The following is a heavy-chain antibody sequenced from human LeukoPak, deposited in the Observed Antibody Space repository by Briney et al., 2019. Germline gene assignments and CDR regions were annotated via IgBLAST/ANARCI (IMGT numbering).Heavy chain of an antibody. Sequence: GESLKISCAASGFTFSSYAMSWVRQAPGKGLEWVSAISGSGGSTYYADSVKGRFTISRDNSKNTLYLQMNSLRAEDTAVYYCAKDRGLLSAPIWGQGTMVTVSS. CDR1: GFTFSSYA. CDR2: ISGSGGST. D-gene: IGHD5-12*01. J-gene: IGHJ3*02. CDR3: AKDRGLLSAPI. V-gene: IGHV3-23*01.